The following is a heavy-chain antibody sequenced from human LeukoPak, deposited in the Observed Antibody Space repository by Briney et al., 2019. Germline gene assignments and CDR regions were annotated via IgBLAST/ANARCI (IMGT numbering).Heavy chain of an antibody. Sequence: GGSLRLSCAASGFTFSSYAMSWVRQTPGKGLEWVSIISDSGGSTYYADSVKGRFTISRDNSKNTLFLQMNSLRAEDTAVYYCTKRTPEYSSSWCLDYWGRGTLVTVSS. CDR2: ISDSGGST. D-gene: IGHD6-13*01. J-gene: IGHJ4*02. CDR3: TKRTPEYSSSWCLDY. V-gene: IGHV3-23*01. CDR1: GFTFSSYA.